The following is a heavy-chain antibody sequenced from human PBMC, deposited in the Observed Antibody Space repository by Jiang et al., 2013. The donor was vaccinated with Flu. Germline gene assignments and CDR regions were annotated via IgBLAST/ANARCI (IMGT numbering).Heavy chain of an antibody. D-gene: IGHD6-13*01. CDR3: ARDPPRTYSSSSEGFDP. J-gene: IGHJ5*02. V-gene: IGHV1-3*01. Sequence: GAEVKKPGASVKVSCKASGYTFTSYAMHWVRQAPGQRLEWMGWINAGNGNTKYSQKFQGRVTITRDTSASTAYMELSSLRSEDTAVYYCARDPPRTYSSSSEGFDPWGQGTLVTVSS. CDR1: GYTFTSYA. CDR2: INAGNGNT.